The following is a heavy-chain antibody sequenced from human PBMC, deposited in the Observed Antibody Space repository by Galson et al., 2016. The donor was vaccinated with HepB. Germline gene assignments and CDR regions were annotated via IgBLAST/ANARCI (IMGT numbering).Heavy chain of an antibody. Sequence: SVKVSCKASGYTFSSYGISWVRQAPGQGLEWMGWISAYNGNTHYAQKVQGRVTMTTDTSTSPAYMGLRSLRSDDTAVYYCARGHTSGHYFKVGGRYFDYGCQGTLVTVSS. D-gene: IGHD3-3*01. CDR2: ISAYNGNT. CDR1: GYTFSSYG. CDR3: ARGHTSGHYFKVGGRYFDY. V-gene: IGHV1-18*01. J-gene: IGHJ4*02.